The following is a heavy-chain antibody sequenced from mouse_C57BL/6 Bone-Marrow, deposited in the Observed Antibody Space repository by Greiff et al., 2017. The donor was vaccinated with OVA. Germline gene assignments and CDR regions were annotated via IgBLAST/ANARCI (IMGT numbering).Heavy chain of an antibody. CDR3: VRLTVVGGDWFAY. V-gene: IGHV10-1*01. CDR1: GFSFNTYA. J-gene: IGHJ3*01. D-gene: IGHD1-1*01. CDR2: IRSKSNNYAT. Sequence: EVKVVESGGGLVQPKGSLKLSCAASGFSFNTYAMNWVRQAPGQGLEWVARIRSKSNNYATYYADSVKDRFTITRDDSESMLYLQMNNLKTEDTAMYYCVRLTVVGGDWFAYWGQGTLVTVSA.